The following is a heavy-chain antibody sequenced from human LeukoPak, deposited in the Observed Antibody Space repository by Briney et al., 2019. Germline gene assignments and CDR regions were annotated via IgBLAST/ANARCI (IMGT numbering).Heavy chain of an antibody. D-gene: IGHD1-26*01. CDR2: IYASGRT. V-gene: IGHV4-61*02. CDR1: GGSISGGTSY. CDR3: ASFPGGATGAHAFDI. J-gene: IGHJ4*02. Sequence: SETLSLTCTVSGGSISGGTSYWSWIRQPAGKGLEWIGRIYASGRTNYNPSLESRVTISVDTSKNQFSLKLSSVTAADTAVYYCASFPGGATGAHAFDIWGQGTLVTVSS.